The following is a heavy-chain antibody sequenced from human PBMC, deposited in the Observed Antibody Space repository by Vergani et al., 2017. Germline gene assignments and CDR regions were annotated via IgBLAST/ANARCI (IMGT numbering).Heavy chain of an antibody. CDR2: IYYSGTT. Sequence: QLQLQESGPGLVKPSETLSLTCTVSGGPISSSSYYWGWIRQPPGKGLDWIGSIYYSGTTYYNPSLQSRVTISVDTSKNRFSLKVSSVTAADTAVYYCARLLVDMEAFDIWGQGTMVTVSS. J-gene: IGHJ3*02. V-gene: IGHV4-39*01. CDR1: GGPISSSSYY. D-gene: IGHD5-12*01. CDR3: ARLLVDMEAFDI.